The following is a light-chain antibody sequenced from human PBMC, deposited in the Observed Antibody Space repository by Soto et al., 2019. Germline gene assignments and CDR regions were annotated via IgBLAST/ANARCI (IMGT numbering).Light chain of an antibody. V-gene: IGKV3-15*01. CDR1: QSVGTN. CDR3: QQYDNWPPRWT. J-gene: IGKJ1*01. CDR2: GAS. Sequence: VTQSAVTLSVTTGEGVTLSCRAIQSVGTNFAWYQQKPGQAPSLLILGASTRASGIPAKFSGSGSGTEFTLSIGSLQSEDFAIYYCQQYDNWPPRWTLGQGTKVDIK.